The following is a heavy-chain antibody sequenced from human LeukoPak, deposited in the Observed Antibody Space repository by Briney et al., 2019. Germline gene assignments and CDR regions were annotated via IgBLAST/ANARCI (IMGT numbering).Heavy chain of an antibody. D-gene: IGHD7-27*01. Sequence: SETLSFTCTVSGGSISSGDYYWSWIRQPPGKGLEWIGYIYYSGSTYYNPSLKSQVTISVDTSKNQFSLKLSSVTAADTAVYYCARFENWAVRAFDIWGQGTMVTVSS. V-gene: IGHV4-30-4*08. CDR1: GGSISSGDYY. J-gene: IGHJ3*02. CDR2: IYYSGST. CDR3: ARFENWAVRAFDI.